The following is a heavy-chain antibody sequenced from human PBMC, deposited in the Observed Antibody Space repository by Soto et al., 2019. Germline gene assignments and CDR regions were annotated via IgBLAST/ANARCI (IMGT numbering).Heavy chain of an antibody. CDR3: ERRLPSGIAAAGNDYYYGMDV. CDR1: GGSFSGYY. CDR2: INHSGST. D-gene: IGHD6-13*01. V-gene: IGHV4-34*01. J-gene: IGHJ6*02. Sequence: SETLSLTSAVYGGSFSGYYWSWIRQPPGKGLEWIGEINHSGSTNYNPSLKSRVTISVDTSKNQFSLKLSSVTAADTAVYYCERRLPSGIAAAGNDYYYGMDVWGQGTTVSVSS.